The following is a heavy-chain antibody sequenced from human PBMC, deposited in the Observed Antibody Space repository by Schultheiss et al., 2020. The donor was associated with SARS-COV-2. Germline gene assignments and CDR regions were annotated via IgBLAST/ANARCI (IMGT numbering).Heavy chain of an antibody. D-gene: IGHD2-8*02. V-gene: IGHV3-48*01. CDR1: GFTFSSYS. Sequence: GGSLRLSCAASGFTFSSYSMNWVRQAPGKGLEWVSYISSSSSTIYYADSVKGRFTISRDNSKNTLYLQMNSLRAEDTAVYYCATISGASYFDYWGQGTLVTVSS. CDR2: ISSSSSTI. CDR3: ATISGASYFDY. J-gene: IGHJ4*02.